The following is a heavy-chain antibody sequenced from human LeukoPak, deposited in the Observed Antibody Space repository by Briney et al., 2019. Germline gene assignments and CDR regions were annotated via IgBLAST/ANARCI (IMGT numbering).Heavy chain of an antibody. D-gene: IGHD6-13*01. V-gene: IGHV3-23*01. CDR2: ISGSGGST. CDR3: ATYSSSWYCFDY. Sequence: SGGSLRLSCAASGFTFSSYAMSWVRQAPGKGLEWVSAISGSGGSTYYADSVKGRFTISRDSSKNTLYLQMNSLRAEDTAVYYCATYSSSWYCFDYWGQGTLVTVSS. CDR1: GFTFSSYA. J-gene: IGHJ4*02.